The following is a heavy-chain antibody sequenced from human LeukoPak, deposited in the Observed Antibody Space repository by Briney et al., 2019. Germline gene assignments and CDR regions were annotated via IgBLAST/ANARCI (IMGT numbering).Heavy chain of an antibody. CDR3: ASGPITFGGVIVTFDY. D-gene: IGHD3-16*02. CDR1: GFTFSSYS. V-gene: IGHV3-48*02. CDR2: ISSNSSTI. J-gene: IGHJ4*02. Sequence: GGSLRLSCAASGFTFSSYSMNWVRQAPGKGLEWVSYISSNSSTIYYADSVKGRFTISRDNAKNSLYLQMNSLRDEDTAVYYCASGPITFGGVIVTFDYWGQGTLVTVSS.